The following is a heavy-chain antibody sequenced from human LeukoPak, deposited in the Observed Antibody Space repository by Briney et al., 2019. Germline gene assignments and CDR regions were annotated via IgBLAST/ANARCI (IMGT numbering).Heavy chain of an antibody. V-gene: IGHV4-31*03. D-gene: IGHD1-14*01. J-gene: IGHJ1*01. CDR1: GGSIISGANY. CDR3: ARAPSVDWYKFQL. CDR2: IYSSGHT. Sequence: SQTLSLTCTVSGGSIISGANYWSWIRQRPGRGLEWIGYIYSSGHTYHNPSLKSRVFLSVDTSKRQLPLKLTSVTAADTAVYYCARAPSVDWYKFQLWGQGTLVTVSS.